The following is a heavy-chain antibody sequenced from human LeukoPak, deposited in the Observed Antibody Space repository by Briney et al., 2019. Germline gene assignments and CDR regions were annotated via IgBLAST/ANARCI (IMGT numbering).Heavy chain of an antibody. CDR2: IGIDSGNT. D-gene: IGHD5-24*01. CDR1: GFTFSDYS. Sequence: GGSLRLSCAASGFTFSDYSMNWVRQAPGKGLEWISYIGIDSGNTNYADSVKGRFTFSGDKAKNSLYLQMNSLRVEDTAVYYCARDYKYAFDNWGQGTLVTVSS. J-gene: IGHJ4*02. V-gene: IGHV3-48*01. CDR3: ARDYKYAFDN.